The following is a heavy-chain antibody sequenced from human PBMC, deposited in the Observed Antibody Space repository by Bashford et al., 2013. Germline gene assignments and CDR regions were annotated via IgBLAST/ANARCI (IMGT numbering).Heavy chain of an antibody. CDR3: ARDLQDVVVPAAAGGYYGMDV. J-gene: IGHJ6*02. D-gene: IGHD2-2*01. V-gene: IGHV4-31*03. Sequence: SETLSLTCTVSGGPISSGGYYWSWIRQHPGKGLEWIGYIYYSGSTYYNPSLKSRVTISVDTSKNQFSLKLSSVTAADTAVYYCARDLQDVVVPAAAGGYYGMDVWGRRTTVTVSS. CDR2: IYYSGST. CDR1: GGPISSGGYY.